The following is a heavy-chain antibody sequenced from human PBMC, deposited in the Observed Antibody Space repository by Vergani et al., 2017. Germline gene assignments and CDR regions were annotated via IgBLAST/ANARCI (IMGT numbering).Heavy chain of an antibody. Sequence: QVQLVQSGAEVKKPGSSVKVSCKASGGTFSSYAISWVRQAPGQGLEWLGRIIPILGTANYAQKFKGRVTITADESTSTAYMELSSLGSEATAVYYCARDTISSSWYAYYYYYYMDVWGKGTTVTVSS. CDR3: ARDTISSSWYAYYYYYYMDV. CDR1: GGTFSSYA. CDR2: IIPILGTA. J-gene: IGHJ6*03. V-gene: IGHV1-69*11. D-gene: IGHD6-13*01.